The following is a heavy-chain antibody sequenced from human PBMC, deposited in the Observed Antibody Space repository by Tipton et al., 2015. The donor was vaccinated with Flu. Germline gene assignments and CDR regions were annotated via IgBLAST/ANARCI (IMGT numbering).Heavy chain of an antibody. CDR2: VNPFFGPP. CDR3: ARDRAPGLERLDYFYMDV. D-gene: IGHD3-10*01. V-gene: IGHV1-69*01. Sequence: QLVQSGAEVKKPGSSVKVSCKASGGTLDTYSITWVRQAPGQGLEWMGGVNPFFGPPKYAPKFQDRVTIDADDSTSTAYMELRGLRFDDTAVYFCARDRAPGLERLDYFYMDVWGNGTTVTVSS. CDR1: GGTLDTYS. J-gene: IGHJ6*03.